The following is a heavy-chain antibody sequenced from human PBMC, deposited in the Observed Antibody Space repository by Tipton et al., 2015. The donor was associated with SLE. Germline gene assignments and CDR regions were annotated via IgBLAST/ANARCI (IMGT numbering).Heavy chain of an antibody. J-gene: IGHJ6*03. Sequence: TLSLTCAVYGGSFSGYYWSWIRQPPGKGLEWIGEINHSGSTNYNPSFKSRVTISVDTSKNQFSLKLSSVTAADTAVYYCARGREVPYYYYYYMDVWGKGTTVTVSS. V-gene: IGHV4-34*01. CDR2: INHSGST. CDR3: ARGREVPYYYYYYMDV. CDR1: GGSFSGYY. D-gene: IGHD3-10*01.